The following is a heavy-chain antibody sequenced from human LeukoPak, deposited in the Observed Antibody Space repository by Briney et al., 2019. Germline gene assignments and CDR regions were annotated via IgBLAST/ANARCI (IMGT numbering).Heavy chain of an antibody. V-gene: IGHV3-23*01. D-gene: IGHD3-3*01. CDR3: AAGFYFGDY. J-gene: IGHJ4*02. CDR2: ISGSDGST. Sequence: GGSLRLSCAASGFTFSSYAMNWVRQAPGKGLEWVSTISGSDGSTYYADSVKGRFTISRDNSKSTLYLQMNSLRAEDTAVYYCAAGFYFGDYWGQGTLVTVSS. CDR1: GFTFSSYA.